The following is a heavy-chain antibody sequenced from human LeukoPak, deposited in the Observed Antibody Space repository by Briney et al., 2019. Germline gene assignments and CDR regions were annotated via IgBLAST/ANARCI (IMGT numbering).Heavy chain of an antibody. J-gene: IGHJ5*02. CDR1: GGPIGGYY. Sequence: SETLSLTCTVSGGPIGGYYWGWIRQPPGKGLGGIGYIYYSGSTNYNPSLKSRVTISVDTSKNQFSLKLSSVTAADTAVYYCARDSSSWYGHWFDPWGQGTLVTVSS. D-gene: IGHD6-13*01. V-gene: IGHV4-59*13. CDR2: IYYSGST. CDR3: ARDSSSWYGHWFDP.